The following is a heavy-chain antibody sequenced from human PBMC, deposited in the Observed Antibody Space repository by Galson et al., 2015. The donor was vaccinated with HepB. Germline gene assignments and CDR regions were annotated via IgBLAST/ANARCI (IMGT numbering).Heavy chain of an antibody. CDR1: GFTFSTYA. V-gene: IGHV3-64*01. Sequence: SLRLSCAASGFTFSTYAMHWVRQAPGKGLEYVSSISNNGATTHYGNSLQGRFTISRENSKNTLFLQMGSLRGDDTAVYYCARDRVWGDGIAVAGFDYWGQGTLVTVS. CDR2: ISNNGATT. CDR3: ARDRVWGDGIAVAGFDY. D-gene: IGHD6-19*01. J-gene: IGHJ4*02.